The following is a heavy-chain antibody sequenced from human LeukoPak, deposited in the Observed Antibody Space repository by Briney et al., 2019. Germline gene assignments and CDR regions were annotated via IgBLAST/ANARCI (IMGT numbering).Heavy chain of an antibody. CDR2: VYDSGTT. D-gene: IGHD1-1*01. J-gene: IGHJ6*03. Sequence: SETLSLTCIVSGGSISRYYWSWIRQPPGKGLEWFGYVYDSGTTNYNPSLKSRVTISVDTSNNQFSLKLSSVTAADTAVYYCARVSWFPGTSYYYMDVWGQGTLVTVSS. V-gene: IGHV4-59*01. CDR3: ARVSWFPGTSYYYMDV. CDR1: GGSISRYY.